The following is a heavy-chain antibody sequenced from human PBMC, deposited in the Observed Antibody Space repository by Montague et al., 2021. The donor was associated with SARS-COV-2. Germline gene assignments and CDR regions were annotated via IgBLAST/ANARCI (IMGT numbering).Heavy chain of an antibody. Sequence: SETLSLTCTVSGGSISTSSYYWGWIRQPPGKGLEWIGSISYSGSTYYNPSLKSRVTISVDTSKNQFSLNLRSVTAADTAVYSCARLYDSCSYYYGMDVWGQGTPVTVSS. J-gene: IGHJ6*02. CDR2: ISYSGST. CDR3: ARLYDSCSYYYGMDV. CDR1: GGSISTSSYY. V-gene: IGHV4-39*01. D-gene: IGHD5/OR15-5a*01.